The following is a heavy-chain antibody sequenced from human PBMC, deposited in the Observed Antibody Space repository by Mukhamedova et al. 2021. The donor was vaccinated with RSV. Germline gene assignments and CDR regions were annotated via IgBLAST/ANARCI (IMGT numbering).Heavy chain of an antibody. Sequence: APGQGLEWMGGIIPIFGTANYAQKFQGRVTITADESTSTAYMELSSLRSEDTAVYYCARKKTFVGQLGSSYYYYM. D-gene: IGHD2-15*01. V-gene: IGHV1-69*01. CDR2: IIPIFGTA. J-gene: IGHJ6*03. CDR3: ARKKTFVGQLGSSYYYYM.